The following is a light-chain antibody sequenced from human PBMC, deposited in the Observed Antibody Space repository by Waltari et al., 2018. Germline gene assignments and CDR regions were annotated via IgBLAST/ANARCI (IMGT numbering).Light chain of an antibody. CDR2: WAS. Sequence: DIVLTQSPDSLAVSLGERATINRKSSQSVSYSSNNKNYLAWYQQKPGQPPKLLIDWASTRESGVPDRFSGSGSGTDFTRTISSLQAEDVAVYYCQQYYSTPQTFGQGTKLEIK. V-gene: IGKV4-1*01. CDR1: QSVSYSSNNKNY. J-gene: IGKJ2*01. CDR3: QQYYSTPQT.